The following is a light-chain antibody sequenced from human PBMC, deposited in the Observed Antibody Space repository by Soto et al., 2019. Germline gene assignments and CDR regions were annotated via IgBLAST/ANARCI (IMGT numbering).Light chain of an antibody. J-gene: IGKJ1*01. V-gene: IGKV1-39*01. CDR2: DAS. CDR1: QSISSY. CDR3: QQSYRIPRT. Sequence: IQMTQSPSSLSASVGERVTITCRASQSISSYLNWYQQRPGKAPKVLIYDASTLQSGAPSRFRGSGSGTDFTLAISTLQPEDFATYYCQQSYRIPRTFGQGTKVEIK.